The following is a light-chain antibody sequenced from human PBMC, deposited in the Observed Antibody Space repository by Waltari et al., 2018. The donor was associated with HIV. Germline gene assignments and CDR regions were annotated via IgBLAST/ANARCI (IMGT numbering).Light chain of an antibody. V-gene: IGKV3-15*01. CDR2: GAS. CDR3: QQYSNWPPLT. Sequence: EIVMTQSPVTLSVSPGERDTLSGRASHSISRNLAWYQQKSGQAPRLLIYGASTSATDIPARFSGSGSGTEFTLTISSLQSEDFAVYFCQQYSNWPPLTFGGGTKVEIK. J-gene: IGKJ4*01. CDR1: HSISRN.